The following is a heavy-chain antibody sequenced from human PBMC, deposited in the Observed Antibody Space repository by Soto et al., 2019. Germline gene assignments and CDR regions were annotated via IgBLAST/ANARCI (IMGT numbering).Heavy chain of an antibody. CDR2: ISGYNGNT. D-gene: IGHD6-13*01. V-gene: IGHV1-18*01. J-gene: IGHJ4*02. CDR1: GYSFTSHG. Sequence: ASVKVSCKASGYSFTSHGVSWVRQAPGQGLEWMGWISGYNGNTNYAQNLQGRVTMTTDTSTSTAYMELRSLRSDDTAMYYCAKSLGIATANDYWGQGTLVTVSS. CDR3: AKSLGIATANDY.